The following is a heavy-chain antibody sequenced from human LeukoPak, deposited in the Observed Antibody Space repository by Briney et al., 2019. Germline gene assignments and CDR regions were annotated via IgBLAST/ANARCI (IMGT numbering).Heavy chain of an antibody. CDR3: ASIGGSYRTNGIFDY. J-gene: IGHJ4*02. CDR2: INHSGST. CDR1: GGSFSGYY. D-gene: IGHD1-26*01. V-gene: IGHV4-34*01. Sequence: PSETLSLTCAVYGGSFSGYYWSWIRQPPGKGLEWIGEINHSGSTNYNPSLKSRVTISVDTSKNQFSLKLSSVTAADTAAYYCASIGGSYRTNGIFDYWGQGTLVTVSS.